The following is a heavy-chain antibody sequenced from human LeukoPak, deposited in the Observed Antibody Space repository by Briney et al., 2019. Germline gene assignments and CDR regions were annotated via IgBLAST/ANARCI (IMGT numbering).Heavy chain of an antibody. D-gene: IGHD6-13*01. CDR3: ARGHASGYSSSWYLGAYYFDY. J-gene: IGHJ4*02. V-gene: IGHV4-34*01. CDR1: GGSFSGYY. Sequence: SETLSLTCAVYGGSFSGYYWSWIRQPPGKGLEWIGEINHSGSTNYNPSLKSRVTISVDTSKNQFSLKLSSVTAADTAVYYCARGHASGYSSSWYLGAYYFDYWGQGTLVTVSS. CDR2: INHSGST.